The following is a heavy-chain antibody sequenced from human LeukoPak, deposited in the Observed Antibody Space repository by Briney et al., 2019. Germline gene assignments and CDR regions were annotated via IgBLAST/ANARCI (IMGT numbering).Heavy chain of an antibody. V-gene: IGHV4-34*01. CDR2: INHSGST. Sequence: SSETLSLTCAVYGGSFSGYYWSWIRQPPGKGLEWIGEINHSGSTNYNPSLKSRVTISVDTSKNQFSLKLSSVTAADTAVYYCARDLIGGFDPWGQGTLVTVSS. J-gene: IGHJ5*02. CDR3: ARDLIGGFDP. CDR1: GGSFSGYY. D-gene: IGHD3-22*01.